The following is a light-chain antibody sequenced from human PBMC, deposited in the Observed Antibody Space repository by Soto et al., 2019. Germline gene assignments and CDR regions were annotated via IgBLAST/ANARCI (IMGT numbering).Light chain of an antibody. CDR2: GVS. J-gene: IGKJ1*01. Sequence: EIVLTQSPGTLSLSPGERATLSCRASQSVSSSYLAWYQQKPGQAPRLLIYGVSSRATGITDRFSGSGCGTDFTLTISRLEPEDFAVYYCLQHNSYPWTFGHGTKVDIK. CDR1: QSVSSSY. V-gene: IGKV3-20*01. CDR3: LQHNSYPWT.